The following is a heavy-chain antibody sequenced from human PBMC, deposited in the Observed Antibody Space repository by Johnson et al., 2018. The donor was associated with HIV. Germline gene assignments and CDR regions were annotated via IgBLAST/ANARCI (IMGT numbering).Heavy chain of an antibody. V-gene: IGHV3-NL1*01. J-gene: IGHJ3*02. D-gene: IGHD6-19*01. CDR3: AGEPGLVAAFDI. CDR2: VYSGGTT. CDR1: GFTFSSYG. Sequence: QVQLVESGGGVVQSGRSLRLSCAASGFTFSSYGMHWVRQAPGKGLESVSVVYSGGTTHYADSVRGRFNISRDSSKNTLYLQMNSLRAEDTAVYYCAGEPGLVAAFDIRGQGTMVTVSS.